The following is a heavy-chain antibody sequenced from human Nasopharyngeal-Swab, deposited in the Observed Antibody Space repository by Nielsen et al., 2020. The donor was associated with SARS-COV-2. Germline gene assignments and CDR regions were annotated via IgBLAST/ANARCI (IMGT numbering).Heavy chain of an antibody. CDR2: IDNDGRRT. CDR1: GFSFRTYW. J-gene: IGHJ5*02. D-gene: IGHD2-2*03. Sequence: GESLKISWAASGFSFRTYWMDWVRQAPGKGPEWVSRIDNDGRRTVYADLVKGRFTISRDNTKNTVYLEMNRLRDEDTAVYYCLRGMAGYGWFDPWGQGILVTVSS. V-gene: IGHV3-74*01. CDR3: LRGMAGYGWFDP.